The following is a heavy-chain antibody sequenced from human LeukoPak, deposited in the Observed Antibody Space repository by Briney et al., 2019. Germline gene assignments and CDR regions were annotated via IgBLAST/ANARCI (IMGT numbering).Heavy chain of an antibody. Sequence: GGSLRLSCSASGFTFSSYAMHWVRQAPGKGLEYVSAISSNGGSTYYADSVKGRFTISRDNSKNTLYLQMSSLRSEDTAVYYCARVPMVRGGNNWFDPWGQGTLVTVSS. CDR1: GFTFSSYA. D-gene: IGHD3-10*01. CDR3: ARVPMVRGGNNWFDP. J-gene: IGHJ5*02. CDR2: ISSNGGST. V-gene: IGHV3-64*04.